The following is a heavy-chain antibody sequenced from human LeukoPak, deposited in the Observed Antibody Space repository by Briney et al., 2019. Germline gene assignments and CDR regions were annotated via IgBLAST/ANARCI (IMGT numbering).Heavy chain of an antibody. CDR2: IYYSGST. J-gene: IGHJ2*01. Sequence: KPSETLSLTCTVSGGSISSYYWSWIRQPPGKGLEWIGYIYYSGSTNYNPSLKSRVTISVDTSKNQFSLKLSSVTAADTAVYYCARGDIAGWYFDLWGRGTLVTVSS. CDR1: GGSISSYY. CDR3: ARGDIAGWYFDL. D-gene: IGHD6-13*01. V-gene: IGHV4-59*01.